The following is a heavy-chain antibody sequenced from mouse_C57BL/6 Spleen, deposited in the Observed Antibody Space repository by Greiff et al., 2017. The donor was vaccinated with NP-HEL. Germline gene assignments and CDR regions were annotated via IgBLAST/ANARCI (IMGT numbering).Heavy chain of an antibody. CDR2: IYPGDGDT. CDR1: GYAFSSSW. D-gene: IGHD1-3*01. CDR3: ARQKLYFDV. Sequence: VQLQQSGPELVKPGASVKISCKASGYAFSSSWMNWVKQRPGKGLEWIGRIYPGDGDTNYNGKFKGKATLTADKSSSTAYMQLSSLTSEDSAVYFCARQKLYFDVWGTGTTVTVSS. V-gene: IGHV1-82*01. J-gene: IGHJ1*03.